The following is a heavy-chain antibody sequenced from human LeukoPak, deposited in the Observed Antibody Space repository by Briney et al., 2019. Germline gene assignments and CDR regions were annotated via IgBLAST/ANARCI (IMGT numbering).Heavy chain of an antibody. Sequence: GGSLRLSCAASGFTFSSYGMHWVRKAPGKGLEWVAVISYDGSNKYYADSVKGRFTISRDNSKNTLYLQMNSLRAEDTAVYYCAKERLPAQWLPRDYFDYWGQGTLVTVSS. V-gene: IGHV3-30*18. CDR2: ISYDGSNK. D-gene: IGHD6-19*01. J-gene: IGHJ4*02. CDR1: GFTFSSYG. CDR3: AKERLPAQWLPRDYFDY.